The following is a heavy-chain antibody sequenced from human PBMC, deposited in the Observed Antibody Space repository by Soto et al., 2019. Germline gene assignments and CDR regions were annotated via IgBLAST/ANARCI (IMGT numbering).Heavy chain of an antibody. V-gene: IGHV3-74*01. CDR3: ARDGEGY. CDR1: GFTFSSYL. CDR2: INTDGSET. Sequence: EVQLVESGGGLVQPGGSLRLSCAASGFTFSSYLMHWVRQVPGEGLAWVSRINTDGSETNYADSVKGRFTVSRDNAKNTQYLQMNSLRAEDTAVYYCARDGEGYWGQGTLVTVSS. D-gene: IGHD2-21*01. J-gene: IGHJ4*02.